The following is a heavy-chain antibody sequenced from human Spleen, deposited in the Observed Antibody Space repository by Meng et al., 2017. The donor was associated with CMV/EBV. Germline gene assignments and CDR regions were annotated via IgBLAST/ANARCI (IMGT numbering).Heavy chain of an antibody. J-gene: IGHJ4*02. D-gene: IGHD6-6*01. CDR1: SISSDSHY. CDR3: ARVGGSSHEKIKSHFEY. V-gene: IGHV4-39*01. CDR2: VHYSGSS. Sequence: SISSDSHYGGWIRQPPGKGLEWIGSVHYSGSSYYNPSLKGRVTIAVDTSNNQFSLKLTSVTAADTAVFYCARVGGSSHEKIKSHFEYWGQGILVTVSS.